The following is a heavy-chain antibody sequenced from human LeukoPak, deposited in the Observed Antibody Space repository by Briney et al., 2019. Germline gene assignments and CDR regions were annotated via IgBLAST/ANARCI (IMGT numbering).Heavy chain of an antibody. D-gene: IGHD6-13*01. CDR2: ISAYNGNT. V-gene: IGHV1-18*01. Sequence: GASVKVSCKASGYTXTSYGISWVRQAPGQGLEWMGWISAYNGNTNYAQKLQGRVTMTTDTSTSTAYMELRSLRSDDTAVYYCARVDSDIAAAGTGPNNWFDPWGQGTLVTVSS. CDR3: ARVDSDIAAAGTGPNNWFDP. CDR1: GYTXTSYG. J-gene: IGHJ5*02.